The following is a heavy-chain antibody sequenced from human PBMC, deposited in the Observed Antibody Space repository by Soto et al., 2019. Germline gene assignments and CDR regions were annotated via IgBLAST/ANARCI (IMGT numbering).Heavy chain of an antibody. CDR2: IIPIFGTA. Sequence: ASVKVSCKASGGTFSSYAISWVRQAPGQGLEWMGGIIPIFGTANYAQKFQGRVTITADESTGTAYMELSSLRSEDTAVYYCARESSGSYYYYGMDVWGQGTTVTVSS. D-gene: IGHD1-26*01. V-gene: IGHV1-69*13. CDR1: GGTFSSYA. CDR3: ARESSGSYYYYGMDV. J-gene: IGHJ6*02.